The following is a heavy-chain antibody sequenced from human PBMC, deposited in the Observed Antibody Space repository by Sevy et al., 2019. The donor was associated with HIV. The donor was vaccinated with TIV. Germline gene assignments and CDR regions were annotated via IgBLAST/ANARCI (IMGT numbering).Heavy chain of an antibody. D-gene: IGHD1-26*01. CDR2: ISYSGRT. V-gene: IGHV4-31*03. CDR1: GGSISSLNYY. Sequence: SETLSLTCTVSGGSISSLNYYWSWIRQHPGKGLEWIGYISYSGRTSYNPSLKSRLTISLDTSKNQFSLRLGSVTAADTALFYCARANAYLTSDAFDLWGQGTMVTVSS. CDR3: ARANAYLTSDAFDL. J-gene: IGHJ3*01.